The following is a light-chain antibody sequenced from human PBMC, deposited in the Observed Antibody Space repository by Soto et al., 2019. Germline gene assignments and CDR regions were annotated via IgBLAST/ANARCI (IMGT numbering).Light chain of an antibody. CDR3: QQYNNWLT. J-gene: IGKJ4*01. Sequence: EIVMTQSPAILSVSPGEGATLSCRASQSVSIHLAWYQQKPGQAPRVLIYDASTRATGIPARFSGSGSGTEFTLTISSLQSEDFAVYYCQQYNNWLTFGGGTKVDIK. CDR1: QSVSIH. CDR2: DAS. V-gene: IGKV3-15*01.